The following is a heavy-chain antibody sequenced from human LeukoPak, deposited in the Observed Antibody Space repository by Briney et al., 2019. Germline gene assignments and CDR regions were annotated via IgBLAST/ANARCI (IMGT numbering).Heavy chain of an antibody. CDR3: AKISGVGSGSYYWFDP. J-gene: IGHJ5*02. CDR1: GFTVSSNY. V-gene: IGHV3-66*01. CDR2: IYSGGTT. Sequence: PGGSLRLSCAASGFTVSSNYMSWVRQAPGKGLEWVSIIYSGGTTYYADSVKGRFTISRDNSKNTLFLQMNSLRADDTAVYYCAKISGVGSGSYYWFDPWGQGTLVTVSS. D-gene: IGHD3-10*01.